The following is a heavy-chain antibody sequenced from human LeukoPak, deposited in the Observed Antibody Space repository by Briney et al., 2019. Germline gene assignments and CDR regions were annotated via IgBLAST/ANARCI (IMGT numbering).Heavy chain of an antibody. CDR2: ITPIFGTA. CDR3: ASQSPSDSSGWYGGAFDI. Sequence: SVKVSCKASGGTFSSYAISWVRQAPGQGLEWMGGITPIFGTANYAQKFQGRVTITADESTSTAYMELSSLRSEDTAVYYCASQSPSDSSGWYGGAFDIWGQGTMVTVSS. J-gene: IGHJ3*02. CDR1: GGTFSSYA. D-gene: IGHD6-19*01. V-gene: IGHV1-69*13.